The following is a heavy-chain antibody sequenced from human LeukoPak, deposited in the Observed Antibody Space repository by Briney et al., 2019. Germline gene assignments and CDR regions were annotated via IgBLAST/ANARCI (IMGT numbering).Heavy chain of an antibody. CDR3: ARDRRGYSAYDGEGFDY. Sequence: ASVKVSCKASGYIFASYGFSWVRQAPGQGLEWMGWISADNHNTKCAQKFQDRVTMTDDRSTSTVYMELRSLRSDDTAVYYCARDRRGYSAYDGEGFDYWGQGTLVTVSS. D-gene: IGHD5-12*01. V-gene: IGHV1-18*04. CDR1: GYIFASYG. J-gene: IGHJ4*02. CDR2: ISADNHNT.